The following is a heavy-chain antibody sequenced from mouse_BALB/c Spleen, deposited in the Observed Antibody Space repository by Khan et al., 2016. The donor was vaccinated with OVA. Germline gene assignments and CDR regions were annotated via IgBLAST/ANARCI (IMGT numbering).Heavy chain of an antibody. D-gene: IGHD2-4*01. V-gene: IGHV1-7*01. Sequence: QVQLKQSGAELAKPGASVKMSCKASGYTFTSSWMHWVKQRPGQGLEWIGSINPSTGYAEYDQKFKDMATLTADESSSTAYMRLSGLTSEDSAVYYCARSPFMIAQFSYWGQGTVVTVSA. CDR2: INPSTGYA. CDR1: GYTFTSSW. CDR3: ARSPFMIAQFSY. J-gene: IGHJ3*01.